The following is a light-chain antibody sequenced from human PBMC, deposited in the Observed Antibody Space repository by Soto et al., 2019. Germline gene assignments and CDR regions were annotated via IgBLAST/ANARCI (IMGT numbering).Light chain of an antibody. J-gene: IGKJ1*01. CDR1: QSVSSS. V-gene: IGKV3-11*01. Sequence: THSPATLSWSPGERATRSSRASQSVSSSLAWYQQKPGQAPRLLIYDASNRATGIPIRFSGSGSGTDFTLTISSLDPEDFAVYYCQQRSNWPGTFGQGTKVDI. CDR2: DAS. CDR3: QQRSNWPGT.